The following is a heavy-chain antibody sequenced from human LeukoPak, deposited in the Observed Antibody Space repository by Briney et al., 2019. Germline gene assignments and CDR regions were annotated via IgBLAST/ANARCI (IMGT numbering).Heavy chain of an antibody. CDR3: ARGGVMTQVRKAFAA. J-gene: IGHJ3*01. CDR2: ISAFNGHT. D-gene: IGHD2-21*02. V-gene: IGHV1-18*01. CDR1: GYTFTNYG. Sequence: ASVKVSCKASGYTFTNYGIYWVRQAPGQGLEWMGWISAFNGHTNYSQKLQGRVTMTTDTSTDTAYMELKSLTSDDTAVYYCARGGVMTQVRKAFAAWVQGTMLIVSS.